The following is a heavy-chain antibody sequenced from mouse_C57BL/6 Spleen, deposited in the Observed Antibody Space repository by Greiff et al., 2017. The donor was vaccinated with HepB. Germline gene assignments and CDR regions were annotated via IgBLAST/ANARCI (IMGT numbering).Heavy chain of an antibody. Sequence: QVQLQQPGAELVRPGTSVKLSCKASGYTFTSYWMHWVKPRPGQGLEWIGVIDPSDSYTNYNQKFKGKATLTVDTSSSTAYMQLSSLTSEDSAVYYCARGATVVALRPDDWGQGTTLTVSS. CDR1: GYTFTSYW. V-gene: IGHV1-59*01. CDR3: ARGATVVALRPDD. J-gene: IGHJ2*01. D-gene: IGHD1-1*01. CDR2: IDPSDSYT.